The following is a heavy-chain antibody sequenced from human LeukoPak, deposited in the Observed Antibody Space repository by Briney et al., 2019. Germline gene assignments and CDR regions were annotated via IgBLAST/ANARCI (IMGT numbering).Heavy chain of an antibody. Sequence: GGSLRLSCAASGFTFSSYAMTWVRQAPGKGLEWVSGISGSGGRTYYADSVKGRFTISRDNSKNTLYLQMNSLRAEDTAVYYCAKGYGGYIDYWGQGTLVTVSS. CDR2: ISGSGGRT. J-gene: IGHJ4*02. CDR3: AKGYGGYIDY. V-gene: IGHV3-23*01. D-gene: IGHD1-26*01. CDR1: GFTFSSYA.